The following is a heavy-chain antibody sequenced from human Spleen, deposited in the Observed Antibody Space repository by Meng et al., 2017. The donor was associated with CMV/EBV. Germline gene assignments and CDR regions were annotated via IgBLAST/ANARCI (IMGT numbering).Heavy chain of an antibody. Sequence: GESLKISCAASGLTVSSSYISWVRRAPGMGLEWLSVIYSDGRTYYAASVKGRFTISRDNSKNTLYLQMSSLRADDTSVFYCARNRRGYAGYSAFDIWGQGAMVTVSS. D-gene: IGHD3-9*01. J-gene: IGHJ3*02. CDR2: IYSDGRT. CDR3: ARNRRGYAGYSAFDI. V-gene: IGHV3-53*05. CDR1: GLTVSSSY.